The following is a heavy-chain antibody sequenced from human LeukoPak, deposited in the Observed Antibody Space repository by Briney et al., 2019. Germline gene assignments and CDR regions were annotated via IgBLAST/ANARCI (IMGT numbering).Heavy chain of an antibody. CDR2: ISWNSGSI. Sequence: PGGSLRLSCAASGFTFDDYAMHWVRQAPGKGLEWVSGISWNSGSIGYADSVRGRFTISRDNAKNSLYLQMNSLRAEDTALYYCAKAWWDRMNYYGMDVWGQGTTVTVSS. V-gene: IGHV3-9*01. D-gene: IGHD2-8*02. J-gene: IGHJ6*02. CDR1: GFTFDDYA. CDR3: AKAWWDRMNYYGMDV.